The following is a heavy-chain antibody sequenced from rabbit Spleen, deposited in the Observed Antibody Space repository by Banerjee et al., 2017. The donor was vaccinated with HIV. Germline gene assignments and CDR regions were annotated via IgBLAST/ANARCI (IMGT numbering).Heavy chain of an antibody. Sequence: QSLEESGGGLVKPGASLTLTCKASGIDFSSYYYMCWVRQAPGKGLEWIGCIYIDWDGGTHWESHATWAKGRFTISKTSSTTVTLQMTSLTAADTATYFCARDRDSSNDLWGPGTLVTVS. V-gene: IGHV1S40*01. CDR2: IYIDWDGGT. CDR1: GIDFSSYYY. CDR3: ARDRDSSNDL. J-gene: IGHJ4*01. D-gene: IGHD1-1*01.